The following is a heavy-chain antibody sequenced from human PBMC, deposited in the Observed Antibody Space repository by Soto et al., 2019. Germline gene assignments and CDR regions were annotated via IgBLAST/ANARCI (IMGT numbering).Heavy chain of an antibody. D-gene: IGHD1-1*01. CDR2: IIPIFGTA. V-gene: IGHV1-69*13. CDR3: ASSVGRERLEDYYYYSMDV. J-gene: IGHJ6*03. Sequence: ASVKVSCKASGGTFSSYAISWVRQAPGQGLEWMGGIIPIFGTANYAQKVQGRVTITADESTSTAYMELSSLRSEDTAVYYCASSVGRERLEDYYYYSMDVWGKGTTVTVSS. CDR1: GGTFSSYA.